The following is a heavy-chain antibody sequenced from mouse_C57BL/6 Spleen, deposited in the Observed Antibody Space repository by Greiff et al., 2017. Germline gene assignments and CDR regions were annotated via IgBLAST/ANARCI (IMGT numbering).Heavy chain of an antibody. CDR1: GYSFTDYN. CDR3: ARTAQPFDY. Sequence: VHVKQSGPELVKPGASVKISCKASGYSFTDYNINWVKQSNGKSLEWIGVIYPNYGTTSYNQKFKGKATLTADQSSSTAYMRLHSLTSEDVAVYYCARTAQPFDYWGQGTTLTVSS. D-gene: IGHD3-2*02. J-gene: IGHJ2*01. V-gene: IGHV1-39*01. CDR2: IYPNYGTT.